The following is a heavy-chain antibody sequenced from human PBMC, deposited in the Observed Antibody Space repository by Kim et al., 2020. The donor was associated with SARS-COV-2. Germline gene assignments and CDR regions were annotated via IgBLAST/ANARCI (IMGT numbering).Heavy chain of an antibody. Sequence: SVKVSCKASGGTFNTYIVTWVRQAPGQGLEWMGGIIPFFGTSNYAWKYQGRVTIIADESANTVYMELSSLRFDDSAVYYCACVGRVVSGTSLYYSGVDVWGQGTTVTVSS. CDR3: ACVGRVVSGTSLYYSGVDV. J-gene: IGHJ6*02. D-gene: IGHD6-19*01. V-gene: IGHV1-69*13. CDR2: IIPFFGTS. CDR1: GGTFNTYI.